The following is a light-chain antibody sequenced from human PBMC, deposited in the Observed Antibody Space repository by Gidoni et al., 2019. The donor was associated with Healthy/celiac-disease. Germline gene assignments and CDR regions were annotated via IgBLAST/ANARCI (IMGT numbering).Light chain of an antibody. Sequence: DIQMTQSPSTLSASVGDRVTITCRASQSISSWLAWYQQKPGKAPNLLIYKASSLESGVPSRFSGSGSGTEFTLTISSLQPDDFATYYCQQYNSYSGDSFGQXTKLEIK. CDR3: QQYNSYSGDS. J-gene: IGKJ2*03. V-gene: IGKV1-5*03. CDR2: KAS. CDR1: QSISSW.